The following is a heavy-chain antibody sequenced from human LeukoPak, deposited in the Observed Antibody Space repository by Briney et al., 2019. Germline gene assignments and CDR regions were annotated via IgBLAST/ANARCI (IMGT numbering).Heavy chain of an antibody. CDR3: ARDTDSSGYFVEDDY. J-gene: IGHJ4*02. CDR1: GFTFSSYS. CDR2: ISSSSSYM. D-gene: IGHD3-22*01. V-gene: IGHV3-21*01. Sequence: AGGSLRLSCAASGFTFSSYSMNWVRQAPGKGLEWVSSISSSSSYMYYADSVKGRFTISRDNAKNSLYLQMNSLRAEDTAVYYCARDTDSSGYFVEDDYWGQGTLVIVSS.